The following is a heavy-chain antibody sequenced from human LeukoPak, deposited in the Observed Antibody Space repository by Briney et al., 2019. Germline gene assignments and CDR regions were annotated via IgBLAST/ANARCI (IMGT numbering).Heavy chain of an antibody. J-gene: IGHJ3*02. Sequence: SETLSLTCTVSGGSISSYYWSWIRQPPGQGLEWIGYIYYSGSTNYNPSLKSRVTISVDASKNQFSLKLSSVTAADTAVYYCARHLSRRGAFDIWGQGTMVTVSS. CDR2: IYYSGST. CDR3: ARHLSRRGAFDI. V-gene: IGHV4-59*08. CDR1: GGSISSYY. D-gene: IGHD2-2*01.